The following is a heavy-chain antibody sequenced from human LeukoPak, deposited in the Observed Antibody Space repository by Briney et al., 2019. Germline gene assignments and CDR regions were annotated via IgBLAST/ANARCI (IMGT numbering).Heavy chain of an antibody. Sequence: GGSLRLSCAASGFIFSDYYMXWIXXAPGKXLEGVSXISGSSGHVTYAXSVKGRFTISGDNAKNSLYLQTNSLRAEDTAFYYCARVGSIAAAGTCDHWGQGTLVTVSS. J-gene: IGHJ5*02. V-gene: IGHV3-11*05. CDR1: GFIFSDYY. CDR2: ISGSSGHV. CDR3: ARVGSIAAAGTCDH. D-gene: IGHD6-13*01.